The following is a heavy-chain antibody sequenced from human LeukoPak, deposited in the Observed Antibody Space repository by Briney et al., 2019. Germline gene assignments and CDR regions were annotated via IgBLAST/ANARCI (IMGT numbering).Heavy chain of an antibody. D-gene: IGHD1-26*01. CDR1: GFTFSSYA. CDR2: ISGSGGST. V-gene: IGHV3-23*01. Sequence: GGSLRLSCAASGFTFSSYAMSWVRQAPGKRLEWVSAISGSGGSTYYADSVKGRFTISRDNSKNTLYLQMNSLRAEDTAVYYCAKDPAPRWGFDYWGQGTLVTVSS. CDR3: AKDPAPRWGFDY. J-gene: IGHJ4*02.